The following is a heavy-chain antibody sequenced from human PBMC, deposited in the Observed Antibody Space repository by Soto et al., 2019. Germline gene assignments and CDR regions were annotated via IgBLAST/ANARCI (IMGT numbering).Heavy chain of an antibody. D-gene: IGHD2-21*02. V-gene: IGHV2-5*02. CDR3: THSRGGGDCLRSHSSPYYHGLDV. J-gene: IGHJ6*04. CDR1: GFSLNTGGLG. CDR2: IYWDDDK. Sequence: QITLKESGPTLVKPTQTLTLTCTFSGFSLNTGGLGVGWILQPPGKALEWLALIYWDDDKGYSPPLKSRLSMHEHTSHSLVARTISNMDPVATAPYNGTHSRGGGDCLRSHSSPYYHGLDVCGKGTMVTVS.